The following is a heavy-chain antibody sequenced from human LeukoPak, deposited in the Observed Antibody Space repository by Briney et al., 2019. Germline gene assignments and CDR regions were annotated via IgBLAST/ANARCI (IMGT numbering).Heavy chain of an antibody. D-gene: IGHD3-10*01. CDR3: ARGTYYGSGSYYYDGLNYYYGMDV. CDR2: IGTAGDP. CDR1: GFTFSSYD. V-gene: IGHV3-13*05. J-gene: IGHJ6*04. Sequence: GGSLRLSCAASGFTFSSYDMHWVRQATGIGLEWVSAIGTAGDPYYPGSVKGRFTISRENAKNSLYLQMNSLRAGDTAVYYCARGTYYGSGSYYYDGLNYYYGMDVWGKGTTVTVSS.